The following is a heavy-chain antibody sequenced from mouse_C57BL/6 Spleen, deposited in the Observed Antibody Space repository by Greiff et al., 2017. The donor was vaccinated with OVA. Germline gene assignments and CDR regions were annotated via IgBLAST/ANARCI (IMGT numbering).Heavy chain of an antibody. CDR1: GFNIKDYY. D-gene: IGHD1-1*01. V-gene: IGHV14-2*01. Sequence: EVKVEESGAELVKPGASVKLSCTASGFNIKDYYMHWVKQRTEQGLEWIGRIDPEDGETKYAPKFQGKATITADTSSNTAYLQLSSLTSEDTAVYYCARWDTTVVAHFDYWGQGTTLTVSS. CDR2: IDPEDGET. J-gene: IGHJ2*01. CDR3: ARWDTTVVAHFDY.